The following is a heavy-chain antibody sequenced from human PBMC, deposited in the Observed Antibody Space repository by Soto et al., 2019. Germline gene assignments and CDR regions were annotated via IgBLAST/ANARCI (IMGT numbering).Heavy chain of an antibody. Sequence: EIYLMESGGGLVQPGGSLRLSCAASGFTFGTSWMHWVRQAPGKGLLWVSRISGDGRNIHYADFAKGRFSISRDNAKNTLILQMNSLRVDDSAVYYCATIRDCGGDCSDRDFQHWGQGTLVTVSS. CDR1: GFTFGTSW. D-gene: IGHD2-21*02. CDR3: ATIRDCGGDCSDRDFQH. V-gene: IGHV3-74*01. CDR2: ISGDGRNI. J-gene: IGHJ1*01.